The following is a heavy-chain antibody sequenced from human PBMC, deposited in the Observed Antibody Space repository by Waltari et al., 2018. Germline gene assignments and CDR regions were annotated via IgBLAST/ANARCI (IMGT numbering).Heavy chain of an antibody. Sequence: EVQVLESGGGLVQPGGSLRPTCAAFGFIFKYYALNWVRQAPGKGLEWVSGINGYGDKTYYADSVKGRFTLSRDNSRNTLSLQMNSLRAEDTAVYYCAKAHFYDTSGYIEHWGQGTLVTVSS. CDR3: AKAHFYDTSGYIEH. CDR2: INGYGDKT. D-gene: IGHD3-22*01. J-gene: IGHJ5*02. CDR1: GFIFKYYA. V-gene: IGHV3-23*01.